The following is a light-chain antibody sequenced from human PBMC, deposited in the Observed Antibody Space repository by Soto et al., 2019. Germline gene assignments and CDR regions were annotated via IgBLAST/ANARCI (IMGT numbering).Light chain of an antibody. J-gene: IGKJ4*01. CDR2: DAS. V-gene: IGKV3-11*01. CDR1: QSVSSY. CDR3: QQRSNWPLT. Sequence: EIVLTQSPATLSLSPGERATLSCRASQSVSSYLAWYQQKPGQAPRLLIYDASNRATGIPARFSGSGSGTDFTLTISCLEPEDFAVYYCQQRSNWPLTFGRGPKVEIK.